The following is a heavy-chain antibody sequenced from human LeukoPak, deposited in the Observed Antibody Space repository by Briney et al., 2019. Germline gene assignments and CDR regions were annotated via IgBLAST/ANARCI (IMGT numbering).Heavy chain of an antibody. Sequence: KPSETLSLTCTVSGPSITSYYWNWIRQPPGKGLEWIRYFYYSGSDNYNPSLKSRITISVDTSKNQFSLKLSSVTAADTAVYYCVRGYCSGATCYHFDYWGQGTLVTVSS. D-gene: IGHD2-15*01. V-gene: IGHV4-59*01. CDR3: VRGYCSGATCYHFDY. CDR2: FYYSGSD. CDR1: GPSITSYY. J-gene: IGHJ4*02.